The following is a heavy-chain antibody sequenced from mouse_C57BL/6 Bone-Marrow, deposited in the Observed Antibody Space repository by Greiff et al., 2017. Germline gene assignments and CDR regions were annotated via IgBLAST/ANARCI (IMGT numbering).Heavy chain of an antibody. CDR2: ISNGGGST. V-gene: IGHV5-12*01. Sequence: EVMLVESGGGLVQPGGSLQLSCAASGFTFSDYYMYWVRQTPEKRLEWVAYISNGGGSTYYPDTVKGRFTISRDNAKNTLYLQMSRLKSEDTAMYYCARRSTTVDYYAMDYWGQGTSVTVSS. D-gene: IGHD1-1*01. CDR3: ARRSTTVDYYAMDY. J-gene: IGHJ4*01. CDR1: GFTFSDYY.